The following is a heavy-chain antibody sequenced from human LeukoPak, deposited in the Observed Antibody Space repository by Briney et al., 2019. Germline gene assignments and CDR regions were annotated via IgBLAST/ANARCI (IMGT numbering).Heavy chain of an antibody. D-gene: IGHD6-13*01. J-gene: IGHJ4*02. CDR1: GYTFTSYG. CDR3: ARETYSSSWYHGIDY. CDR2: ISAYNGNT. V-gene: IGHV1-18*01. Sequence: ASVKVSCKASGYTFTSYGISWVRQAPGQGLEWMGWISAYNGNTNYAQKLQGRVTMTTDTSTSTAYMELRSLRSDDTAVYYCARETYSSSWYHGIDYWGQGTLVTVSS.